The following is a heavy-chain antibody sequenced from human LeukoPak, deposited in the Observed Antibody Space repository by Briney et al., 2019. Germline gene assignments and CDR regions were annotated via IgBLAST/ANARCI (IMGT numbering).Heavy chain of an antibody. CDR1: GYTFTSYG. D-gene: IGHD3-10*01. V-gene: IGHV1-18*01. CDR2: ISAYNGNT. Sequence: ASVKVSCKASGYTFTSYGISWVRQAPGQGLEWMGWISAYNGNTNYAQKLQDRVTMTTDTSTSTAYMELRSLRSDDTAVYYCAKDGSGNWFDPWGQETLVTVSS. J-gene: IGHJ5*02. CDR3: AKDGSGNWFDP.